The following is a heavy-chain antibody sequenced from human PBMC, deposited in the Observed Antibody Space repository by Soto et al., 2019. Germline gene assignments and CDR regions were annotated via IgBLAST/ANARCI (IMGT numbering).Heavy chain of an antibody. CDR3: ARDLGGRLDY. J-gene: IGHJ4*02. Sequence: SETLSLTCTVSGGSISIYYWSWIRQPPGKGLEWIGYIYYSGSTNYNPSLKSRVTISVDTSKNQFSLKLSSVTAADTAVYYCARDLGGRLDYWGQGTLVTVSS. CDR1: GGSISIYY. V-gene: IGHV4-59*01. D-gene: IGHD3-16*01. CDR2: IYYSGST.